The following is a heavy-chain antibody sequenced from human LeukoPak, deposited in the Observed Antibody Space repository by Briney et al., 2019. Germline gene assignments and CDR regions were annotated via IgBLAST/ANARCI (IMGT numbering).Heavy chain of an antibody. D-gene: IGHD5-12*01. J-gene: IGHJ4*02. Sequence: QAGGSLRLSCTASGFTFSSHWMTWVCQPPGKGLEWVANIKEDGSVKYYVDSVKGRFTISRDNTKNALYLQMNSLRADDTAVYFCARDSTWRLDYWGQRTLITVSS. CDR1: GFTFSSHW. CDR2: IKEDGSVK. CDR3: ARDSTWRLDY. V-gene: IGHV3-7*03.